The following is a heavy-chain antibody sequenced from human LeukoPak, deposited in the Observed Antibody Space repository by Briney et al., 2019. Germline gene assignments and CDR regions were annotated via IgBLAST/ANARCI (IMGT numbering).Heavy chain of an antibody. J-gene: IGHJ4*02. D-gene: IGHD5-12*01. Sequence: SETLSLTCTVSDGSISGSGFYWGWIRQPPGKGLEWIGEINHSGSTNYNPSLKSRVTISVDTSKNQFSLKLSSVTAADTAVYYCARVRGRDGYKPLFDYWGQGTLVTVSS. V-gene: IGHV4-39*07. CDR2: INHSGST. CDR3: ARVRGRDGYKPLFDY. CDR1: DGSISGSGFY.